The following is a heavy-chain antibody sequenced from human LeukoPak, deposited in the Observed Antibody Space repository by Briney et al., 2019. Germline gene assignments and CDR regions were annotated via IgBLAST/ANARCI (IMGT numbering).Heavy chain of an antibody. CDR1: VGSSSSVD. Sequence: LASTETVGSSSSVDCGCSRNLQKKGLERIGYIYYSGRTNYNPSLRSRVTISVDTSKNQFSLKLSSVTAADTAVYYCARHYDSSGYYRGDAFDIWGQGTVVTVSS. D-gene: IGHD3-22*01. CDR2: IYYSGRT. J-gene: IGHJ3*02. V-gene: IGHV4-59*08. CDR3: ARHYDSSGYYRGDAFDI.